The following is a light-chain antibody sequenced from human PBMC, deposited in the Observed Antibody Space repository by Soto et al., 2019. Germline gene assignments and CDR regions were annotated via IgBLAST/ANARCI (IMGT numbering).Light chain of an antibody. Sequence: DIQMTQSPSTLSASVGDRVTITCRASQTISSWVAWYQQKPGKAPELLIYKATSLESGVPSRFSGSGSGTEFTLIIRSLQPDDFASYYCQQYNTNFSLTFGGGTKVDIK. CDR1: QTISSW. CDR2: KAT. CDR3: QQYNTNFSLT. V-gene: IGKV1-5*03. J-gene: IGKJ4*01.